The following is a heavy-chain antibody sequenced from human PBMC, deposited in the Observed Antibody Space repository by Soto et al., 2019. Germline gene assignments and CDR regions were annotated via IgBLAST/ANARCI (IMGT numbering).Heavy chain of an antibody. CDR3: ARPAYGSGSYYNY. CDR2: IYYSGST. Sequence: SETLSLTCTVSGGSISSGGYYWSWIRQHPGKGLEWIGYIYYSGSTYYNPSLKSRVTISVDTSKNQFSLKLSSVTAADTAVYYCARPAYGSGSYYNYWGQGTLVTVSS. V-gene: IGHV4-31*03. CDR1: GGSISSGGYY. J-gene: IGHJ4*02. D-gene: IGHD3-10*01.